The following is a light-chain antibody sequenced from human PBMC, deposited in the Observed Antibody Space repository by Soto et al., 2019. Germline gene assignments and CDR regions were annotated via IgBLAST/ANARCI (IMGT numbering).Light chain of an antibody. CDR3: QQYKSYSWT. CDR2: DAS. V-gene: IGKV1-5*01. CDR1: QSINIW. J-gene: IGKJ1*01. Sequence: DIQMTQSPSTLSASVGDRVTITRRASQSINIWLAWYQQKPGKAPKVLIYDASSLKSGVPSRFSGSGSGTEFTLTISSLQPDDFATYYCQQYKSYSWTFGQGTKVDIK.